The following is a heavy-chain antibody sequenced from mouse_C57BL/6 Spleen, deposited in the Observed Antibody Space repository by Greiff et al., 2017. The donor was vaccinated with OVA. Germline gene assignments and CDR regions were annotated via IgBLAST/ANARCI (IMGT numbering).Heavy chain of an antibody. CDR3: ARGGDYYGSSYGWYIDV. V-gene: IGHV1-19*01. D-gene: IGHD1-1*01. Sequence: EVQRVESGPVLVKPGASVKMSCKASGYTFTDYYMNWVKQSHGKSLEWIGVINPYNGGTSYNQKFKGKATLTVDKSSSTAYMELNSLTSEDSAVYYCARGGDYYGSSYGWYIDVWGTGTTVTVSS. CDR2: INPYNGGT. J-gene: IGHJ1*03. CDR1: GYTFTDYY.